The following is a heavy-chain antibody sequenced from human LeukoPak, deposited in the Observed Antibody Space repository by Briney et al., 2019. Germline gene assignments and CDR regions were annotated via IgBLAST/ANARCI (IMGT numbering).Heavy chain of an antibody. Sequence: SETLSLTCTVSGGSINSYYWGWIQQPAGRGLEWISRIYTSGSTNYNPSLKSRVTMSVDTSKNQFSLNLTSVTAADTAVYYCVRDQGFLGYWGQGTLVTVSS. D-gene: IGHD3-3*01. CDR1: GGSINSYY. CDR2: IYTSGST. J-gene: IGHJ4*02. V-gene: IGHV4-4*07. CDR3: VRDQGFLGY.